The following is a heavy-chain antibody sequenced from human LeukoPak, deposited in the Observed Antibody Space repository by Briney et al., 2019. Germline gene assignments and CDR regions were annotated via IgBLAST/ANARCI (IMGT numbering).Heavy chain of an antibody. D-gene: IGHD1-1*01. CDR2: ISGPGYTT. V-gene: IGHV3-23*01. CDR3: AKDLSDNYNLFDY. CDR1: GFTFRSYA. Sequence: PGGSLRLSCAASGFTFRSYAMSWVRQAPGKGLEWVSVISGPGYTTYYADSVKGRLTISRDNSNNMLYLQLSSLRAGDTAVYYCAKDLSDNYNLFDYWGQGTLVTVSS. J-gene: IGHJ4*02.